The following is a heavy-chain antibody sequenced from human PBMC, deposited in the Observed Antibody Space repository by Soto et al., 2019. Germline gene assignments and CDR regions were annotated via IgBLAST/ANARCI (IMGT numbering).Heavy chain of an antibody. Sequence: QLQLQESGSGLVKPSQTLSLTCAVSGGSISSGGYSWSWIRQPPGKGLEWIGYIYNSGSTYYNPSLKSRVTISVDRSKNQFSRKLRSLTAADKAGYYGARGNVDTAMAIAYGGQGTLVTVSS. CDR1: GGSISSGGYS. V-gene: IGHV4-30-2*01. CDR2: IYNSGST. CDR3: ARGNVDTAMAIAY. D-gene: IGHD5-18*01. J-gene: IGHJ4*02.